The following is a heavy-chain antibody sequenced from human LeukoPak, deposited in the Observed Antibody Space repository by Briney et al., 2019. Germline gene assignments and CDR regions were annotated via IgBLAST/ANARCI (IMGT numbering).Heavy chain of an antibody. Sequence: PSETLSLTCTVSGGSISSYYWSRIRQPPGKGLEWIGYIYYSGSTNYNPSLKSRVTMSVDTSKNQFSLKLSSVTAADTAVYYCARSPSSITMIVVGRPYYFDYWGQGTLVTVSS. D-gene: IGHD3-22*01. J-gene: IGHJ4*02. CDR2: IYYSGST. CDR3: ARSPSSITMIVVGRPYYFDY. V-gene: IGHV4-59*12. CDR1: GGSISSYY.